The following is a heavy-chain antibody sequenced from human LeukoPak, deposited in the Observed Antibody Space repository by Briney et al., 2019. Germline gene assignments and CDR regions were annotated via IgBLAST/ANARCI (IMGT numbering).Heavy chain of an antibody. CDR2: INHSGST. J-gene: IGHJ5*02. CDR1: GGSFSGYY. V-gene: IGHV4-34*01. D-gene: IGHD3-3*01. Sequence: PSETLSLTCAVYGGSFSGYYWSWIRQPQGKGLEWIGEINHSGSTNYNPSLKSRVTISVDTSKNQFSLKLSSVTAADTAVYYCARAGSVDFWSGYYVGGQSGWFDPWGQGTLVTVSS. CDR3: ARAGSVDFWSGYYVGGQSGWFDP.